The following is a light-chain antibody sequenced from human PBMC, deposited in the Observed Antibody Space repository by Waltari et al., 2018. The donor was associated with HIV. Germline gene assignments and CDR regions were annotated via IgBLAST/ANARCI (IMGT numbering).Light chain of an antibody. CDR2: RNN. CDR3: AVWDDSLTGHVV. CDR1: RSPSGSNF. Sequence: QSVLTQPPSASGTPGPRVTISCSGRRSPSGSNFVSWYQQLPGMAPKLLIYRNNQRPSGVPDRFSGSKSGTSASLAISGLRSEDGADYYCAVWDDSLTGHVVFGGGTKLTVL. V-gene: IGLV1-47*01. J-gene: IGLJ2*01.